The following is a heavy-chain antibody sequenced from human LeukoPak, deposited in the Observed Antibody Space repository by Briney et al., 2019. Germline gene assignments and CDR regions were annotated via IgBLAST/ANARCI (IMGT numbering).Heavy chain of an antibody. J-gene: IGHJ4*02. Sequence: PSETLSLTCTISGGSISSSSYYWGWIRQPPGKGLEWIGSIYYSGSTYYNPSLKGRVTISVDTSKNQFSLKPSSVTAADTAVYYCARLGGDGYSSFFDYWGQGTLVTVSS. CDR2: IYYSGST. CDR3: ARLGGDGYSSFFDY. V-gene: IGHV4-39*01. CDR1: GGSISSSSYY. D-gene: IGHD5-24*01.